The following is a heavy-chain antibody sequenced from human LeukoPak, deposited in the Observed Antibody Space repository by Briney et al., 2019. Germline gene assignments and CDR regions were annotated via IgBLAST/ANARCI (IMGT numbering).Heavy chain of an antibody. CDR2: IYTSGST. D-gene: IGHD3-3*01. J-gene: IGHJ6*02. Sequence: PSETLSLTCTVSGGSLSSGSYYWSWLRQPAGRGLEWIGRIYTSGSTNYNPSLKSRVTISVDTSKNQFSLKLSSVTAADTAVYYCARTYYDFWSGYLGGMDVWGQGTTVTVSS. V-gene: IGHV4-61*02. CDR3: ARTYYDFWSGYLGGMDV. CDR1: GGSLSSGSYY.